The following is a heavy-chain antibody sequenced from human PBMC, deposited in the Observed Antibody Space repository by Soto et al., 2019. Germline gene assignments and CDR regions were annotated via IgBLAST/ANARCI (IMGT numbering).Heavy chain of an antibody. CDR3: ARVSMVRGVIVLYYFDY. Sequence: TLSLTCTVSGGSISSYYCSWIRQPPGKALEWLALIYWDDDKRYSPSLKSRLTITKDTSKNQVVLTMTNMDPVDTATYYCARVSMVRGVIVLYYFDYWGQGTLVTVSS. J-gene: IGHJ4*02. CDR2: IYWDDDK. CDR1: GGSISSYYC. V-gene: IGHV2-5*08. D-gene: IGHD3-10*01.